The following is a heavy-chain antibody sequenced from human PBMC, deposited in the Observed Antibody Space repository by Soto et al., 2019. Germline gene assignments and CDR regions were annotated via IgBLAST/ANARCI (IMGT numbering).Heavy chain of an antibody. Sequence: PGGSLRLSCAASGFTFSSYAMRWVRQAPGKGLEWVAVISYDGSNKYYADSVKGRFTISRDNSKNTLYLQMNSLRAEDTAVYYCAISDMVRGVMWGQGTLVTVSS. CDR2: ISYDGSNK. CDR3: AISDMVRGVM. D-gene: IGHD3-10*01. V-gene: IGHV3-30-3*01. CDR1: GFTFSSYA. J-gene: IGHJ4*02.